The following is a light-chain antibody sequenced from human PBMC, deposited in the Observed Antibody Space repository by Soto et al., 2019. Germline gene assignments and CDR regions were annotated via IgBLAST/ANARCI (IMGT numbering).Light chain of an antibody. J-gene: IGKJ2*01. V-gene: IGKV3-15*01. Sequence: EMVMTQSQATLSVFPGEGATLSGRATQTISSSLAWYQQRPGQAHRVLIYDASTRATGVPARFSGSGSGTEFTLPIYSLQSEDFVLYFCQQYSNRHTFGQGTKVDI. CDR2: DAS. CDR3: QQYSNRHT. CDR1: QTISSS.